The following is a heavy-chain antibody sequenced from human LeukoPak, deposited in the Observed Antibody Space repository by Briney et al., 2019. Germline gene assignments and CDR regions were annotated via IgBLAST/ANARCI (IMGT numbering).Heavy chain of an antibody. CDR2: ISGSGGHT. CDR1: GFTFDDYG. Sequence: GGSLRLSCAASGFTFDDYGMSWVRQAPGKGLEGVSAISGSGGHTYYADSVKGRFTISRDNSKKPLFLQITSLSAEDTDRYLFSKDHDTYWGQGTLVTVSS. J-gene: IGHJ4*02. CDR3: SKDHDTY. V-gene: IGHV3-23*01.